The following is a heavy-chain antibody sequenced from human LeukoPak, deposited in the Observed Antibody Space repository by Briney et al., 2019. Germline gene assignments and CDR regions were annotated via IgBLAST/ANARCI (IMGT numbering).Heavy chain of an antibody. J-gene: IGHJ6*03. CDR1: GGSISSYY. CDR3: SRRWGLGSMDV. CDR2: IYYSGST. Sequence: SETLSLTRTVSGGSISSYYWSWIRQPPGKGLEWIGYIYYSGSTNYNPSLKSRVTISVDTSKNQFSLKLSSVTAADTAVYYCSRRWGLGSMDVRGKGTTVTVSS. V-gene: IGHV4-59*01. D-gene: IGHD3-16*01.